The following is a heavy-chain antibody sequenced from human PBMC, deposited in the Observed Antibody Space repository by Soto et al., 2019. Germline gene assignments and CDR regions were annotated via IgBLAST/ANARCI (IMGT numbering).Heavy chain of an antibody. J-gene: IGHJ3*01. CDR1: GLTISGKKY. CDR3: ATWHEREHAFDV. D-gene: IGHD1-1*01. Sequence: ESGGGLIQPGESLRLSCAAFGLTISGKKYVAWVRQAPGKGLEWVSALYDVDGSFYADSVMGRFTTSSDSSKTTVYLQMNDLRPDDTAVYYCATWHEREHAFDVWGQGTTVTISS. CDR2: LYDVDGS. V-gene: IGHV3-53*01.